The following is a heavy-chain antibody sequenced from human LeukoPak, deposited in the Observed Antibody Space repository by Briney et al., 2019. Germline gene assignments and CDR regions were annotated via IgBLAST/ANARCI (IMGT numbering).Heavy chain of an antibody. V-gene: IGHV1-18*01. CDR3: ARVYYDFWTYYYGMDV. Sequence: ASVTVSCKASGYTFTSYGISWVRQAPGQGLEGMGWISAYNGNTNYAQTLQGRVTMTTDTSTSTAYMELRSLRSDDTAVYYCARVYYDFWTYYYGMDVWGQGTSVTVSS. J-gene: IGHJ6*02. D-gene: IGHD3-3*01. CDR2: ISAYNGNT. CDR1: GYTFTSYG.